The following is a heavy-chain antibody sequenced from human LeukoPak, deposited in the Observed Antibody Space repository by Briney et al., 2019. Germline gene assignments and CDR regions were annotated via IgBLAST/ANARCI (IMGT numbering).Heavy chain of an antibody. CDR1: GYTFSSYG. CDR3: ARDPRGRYYYDSSGYSSLDY. J-gene: IGHJ4*02. CDR2: ISVYNGNT. Sequence: GASVKVSCKASGYTFSSYGISWVRQAPGQGLEWMGWISVYNGNTNYAQKLQGRVTMTTDTSTSTAYMELRSLRSDDTAVYYCARDPRGRYYYDSSGYSSLDYWGQGTLVTVSS. D-gene: IGHD3-22*01. V-gene: IGHV1-18*01.